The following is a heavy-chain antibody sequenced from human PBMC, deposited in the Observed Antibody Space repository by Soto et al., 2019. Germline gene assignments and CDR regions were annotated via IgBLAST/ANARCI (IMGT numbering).Heavy chain of an antibody. CDR3: AKDLPTDDFWSGYPYYFDY. V-gene: IGHV3-23*01. D-gene: IGHD3-3*01. J-gene: IGHJ4*02. Sequence: PGGSLRLSCAASGFTFSSYAMSWVRQAPGKGLEWVSAISGSGGSTYYADSVKGRFTISRDNSKNTLYLQMNSLRAEDTAVYYCAKDLPTDDFWSGYPYYFDYWGQGTLVTVSS. CDR1: GFTFSSYA. CDR2: ISGSGGST.